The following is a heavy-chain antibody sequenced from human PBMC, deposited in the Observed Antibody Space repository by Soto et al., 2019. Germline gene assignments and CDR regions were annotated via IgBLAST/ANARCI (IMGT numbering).Heavy chain of an antibody. J-gene: IGHJ5*02. CDR1: GGSFSGYY. CDR3: ARRIKESGYSDYNWFDP. D-gene: IGHD3-3*01. V-gene: IGHV4-34*01. Sequence: PSETLSLTCAFYGGSFSGYYWSWIRQPPGKGLEWIGEINHSGSTNYNPSLKSRVTISVDTSKNQFSLKLSSVTAADTAVYYCARRIKESGYSDYNWFDPWGQGTLVTVSS. CDR2: INHSGST.